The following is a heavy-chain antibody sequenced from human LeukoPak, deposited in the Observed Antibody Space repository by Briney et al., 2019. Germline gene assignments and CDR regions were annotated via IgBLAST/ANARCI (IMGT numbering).Heavy chain of an antibody. V-gene: IGHV1-69*05. J-gene: IGHJ4*02. CDR3: ARAVDFWNGYYHLDY. CDR1: GCTFSSYA. CDR2: INPNFGTA. D-gene: IGHD3-3*01. Sequence: SVKVSCKASGCTFSSYAISWVRQAPGQGLEWMGGINPNFGTANYAQKFQGRVTITTDESTNTAYMELSSLRSEDTAVYYCARAVDFWNGYYHLDYWGQGTLVTVSS.